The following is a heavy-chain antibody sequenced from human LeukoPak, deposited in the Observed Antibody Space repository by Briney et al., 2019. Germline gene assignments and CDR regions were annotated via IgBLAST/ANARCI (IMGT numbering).Heavy chain of an antibody. CDR2: ISNGAGST. Sequence: GGSLRLSCAASGSTFSSFAMSWVRQAPGRGLEWVSSISNGAGSTSYADSVQGRFTVSRDNSRNTLYPQMNGLRDEDTAVYFCAKNQRYCSITSCYTWGQGTLVTVSS. V-gene: IGHV3-23*01. CDR3: AKNQRYCSITSCYT. CDR1: GSTFSSFA. D-gene: IGHD2-2*02. J-gene: IGHJ4*02.